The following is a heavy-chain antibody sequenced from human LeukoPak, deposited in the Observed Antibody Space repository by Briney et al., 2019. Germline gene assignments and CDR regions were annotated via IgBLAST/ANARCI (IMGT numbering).Heavy chain of an antibody. J-gene: IGHJ5*02. CDR3: VRSIDA. Sequence: GGSLRLSCAASGFTFDDYAMNWVRQAPGKGLEWVGNIKPDGSQTYYVDSVKGRFTISRDNAKNSVSLQLNSLRAEDTAVYFCVRSIDAWGQGTLVTVSS. CDR2: IKPDGSQT. CDR1: GFTFDDYA. V-gene: IGHV3-7*03. D-gene: IGHD3-3*01.